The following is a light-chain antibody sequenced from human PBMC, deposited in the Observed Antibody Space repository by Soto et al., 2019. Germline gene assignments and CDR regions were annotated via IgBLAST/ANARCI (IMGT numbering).Light chain of an antibody. CDR1: QSVYTN. CDR3: HQYNDWPIT. V-gene: IGKV3-15*01. J-gene: IGKJ5*01. CDR2: AAS. Sequence: EIVLTQSPATLSVSPGERATLSCRASQSVYTNLAWCQQKPGQAPRLLIYAASTRATGIPARFSGSGSGTECTLTISSLQSEDFALYYCHQYNDWPITFGQGTRLEIK.